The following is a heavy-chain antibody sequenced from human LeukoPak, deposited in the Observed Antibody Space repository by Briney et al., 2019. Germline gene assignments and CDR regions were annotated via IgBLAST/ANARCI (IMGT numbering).Heavy chain of an antibody. J-gene: IGHJ4*02. CDR1: GGSISSCH. CDR3: ARVSYYYDSSGYYYFDY. D-gene: IGHD3-22*01. CDR2: IYYSGST. Sequence: SETLSLTCTVSGGSISSCHWSWIRQPPGKGLEWIGYIYYSGSTNYNPSLKSRVTISVDTSKNQFSLNLNSVTAADTAVYYCARVSYYYDSSGYYYFDYWGQGTLVTVSS. V-gene: IGHV4-59*01.